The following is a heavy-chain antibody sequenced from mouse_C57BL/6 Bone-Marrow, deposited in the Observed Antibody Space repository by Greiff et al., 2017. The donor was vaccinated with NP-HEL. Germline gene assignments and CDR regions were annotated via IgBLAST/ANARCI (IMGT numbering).Heavy chain of an antibody. Sequence: VQLQQSGAELARPGASVKMSCKASGYTFTSYTMHWVKQRPGQGLEWIGYINPSSGYTKYNQKFKDKATLTADKSSSTAYMQLSSLTSEDSAVYDCARRRDYYGSSYGYYAMDYWGQGTSVTVSS. V-gene: IGHV1-4*01. D-gene: IGHD1-1*01. J-gene: IGHJ4*01. CDR1: GYTFTSYT. CDR2: INPSSGYT. CDR3: ARRRDYYGSSYGYYAMDY.